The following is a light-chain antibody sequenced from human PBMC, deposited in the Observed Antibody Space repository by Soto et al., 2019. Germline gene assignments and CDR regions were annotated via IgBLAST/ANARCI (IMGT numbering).Light chain of an antibody. CDR2: DAS. Sequence: EIALTQSPATLSLSPGERATLSCRASQSVSSYLAWYQQKPGQAPRLLIYDASNRATGIPARFSGSGSGTDFTLTISSLEPEDFAVYYCQQRSNWPPGVTFGPGTKVDIK. J-gene: IGKJ3*01. CDR3: QQRSNWPPGVT. V-gene: IGKV3-11*01. CDR1: QSVSSY.